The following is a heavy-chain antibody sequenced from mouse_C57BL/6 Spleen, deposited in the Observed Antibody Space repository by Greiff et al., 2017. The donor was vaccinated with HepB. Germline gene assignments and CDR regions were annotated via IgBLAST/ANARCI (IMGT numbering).Heavy chain of an antibody. V-gene: IGHV1-15*01. Sequence: VQLQQSGAELVRPGASVTLSCKASGYTFTDYEMHWVKQTPVHGLEWIGALDPETGGTAYNQKFKGKAILTADKSSSTAYMELRSLTSEDSAVYYCTRFWGERYFDVWGTGTTVTVSS. J-gene: IGHJ1*03. CDR2: LDPETGGT. CDR3: TRFWGERYFDV. CDR1: GYTFTDYE.